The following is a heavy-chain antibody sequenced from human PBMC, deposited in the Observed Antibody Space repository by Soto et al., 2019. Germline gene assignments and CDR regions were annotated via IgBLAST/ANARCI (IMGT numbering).Heavy chain of an antibody. Sequence: EVQLVESGGGLVQPGGSLRLSCAASGFTFSSYAMTWVRQVPGKGLEWVSAISDSGGRTYYADSVKGRFTISRDNSKNTLYLQMNSLRAEDTAVYYCAKGGSSSWDNWGQGTLVTVSS. V-gene: IGHV3-23*04. CDR1: GFTFSSYA. J-gene: IGHJ4*02. CDR2: ISDSGGRT. D-gene: IGHD6-13*01. CDR3: AKGGSSSWDN.